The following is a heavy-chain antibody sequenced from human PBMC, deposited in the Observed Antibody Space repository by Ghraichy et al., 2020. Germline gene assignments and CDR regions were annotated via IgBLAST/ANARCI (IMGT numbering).Heavy chain of an antibody. J-gene: IGHJ3*02. Sequence: ASVKVSCKASGYKFTDYYIHWVRQAPGQGLEWMGRINPDGGGTRFAERFQARVTMTRDTSINIVYMDLTRLTYDDTAVYYCARDLVGLDAFDIWGHGTMVSVSS. CDR1: GYKFTDYY. V-gene: IGHV1-2*06. CDR3: ARDLVGLDAFDI. D-gene: IGHD1-26*01. CDR2: INPDGGGT.